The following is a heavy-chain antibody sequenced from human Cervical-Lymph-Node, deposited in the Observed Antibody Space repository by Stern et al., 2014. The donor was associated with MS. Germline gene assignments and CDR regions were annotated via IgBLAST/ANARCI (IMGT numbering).Heavy chain of an antibody. J-gene: IGHJ4*02. CDR2: ISWKSGSI. Sequence: EVQLVESGGGLVQPGTSLRLSCAASGFTFDDYAMHWVRQAPGKGLEWVSGISWKSGSIGYADSVKGRFTISRDNAKNSLYLQMNSLRAEDTALYYCAKDIGAGYSSSASDYWGQGTLVTVSS. V-gene: IGHV3-9*01. CDR1: GFTFDDYA. CDR3: AKDIGAGYSSSASDY. D-gene: IGHD6-6*01.